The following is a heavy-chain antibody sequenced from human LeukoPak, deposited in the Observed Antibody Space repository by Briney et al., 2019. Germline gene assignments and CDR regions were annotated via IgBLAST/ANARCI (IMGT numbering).Heavy chain of an antibody. CDR3: AREGDTIFALDY. D-gene: IGHD3-3*01. CDR2: INAGNGNT. CDR1: GYTFTSYA. V-gene: IGHV1-3*01. J-gene: IGHJ4*02. Sequence: ASVTVSCKASGYTFTSYAMHWVRQAPGQRLEWMGWINAGNGNTKYSQKFQGRVTITRDASASTAYMELSSLRSEDTAVYYCAREGDTIFALDYWGQGTLVTVSS.